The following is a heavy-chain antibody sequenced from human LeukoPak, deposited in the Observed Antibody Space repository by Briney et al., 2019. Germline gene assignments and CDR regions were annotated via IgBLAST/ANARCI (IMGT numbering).Heavy chain of an antibody. CDR3: ARVAVAYGGYHFDY. Sequence: ASETLSLTCTVSSGSISSYYWSWIRQPPGKGLEWIGYIYYSGSTNYNPSLKSRVTISVDTSKNQFSLKLSSVTAADTAVYYCARVAVAYGGYHFDYWGQGTLVTVSS. V-gene: IGHV4-59*01. CDR1: SGSISSYY. J-gene: IGHJ4*02. CDR2: IYYSGST. D-gene: IGHD5-12*01.